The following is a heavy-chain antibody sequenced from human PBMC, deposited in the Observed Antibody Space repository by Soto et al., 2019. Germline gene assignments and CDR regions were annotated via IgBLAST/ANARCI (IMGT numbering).Heavy chain of an antibody. CDR1: GFTFSSHA. D-gene: IGHD3-16*02. J-gene: IGHJ4*02. CDR3: ACLSPDLDF. Sequence: GGSLRLSCSASGFTFSSHAMHWVRQAPGKGLEYVSSTNSNGGSTYYADSVKGRFTISRDNSKNTLYLQMRSLRAEDTAVYYCACLSPDLDFWGQGTLVTVSS. V-gene: IGHV3-64D*06. CDR2: TNSNGGST.